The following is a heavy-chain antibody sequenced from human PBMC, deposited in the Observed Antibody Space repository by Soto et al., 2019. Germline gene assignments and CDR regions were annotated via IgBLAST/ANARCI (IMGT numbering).Heavy chain of an antibody. CDR2: IKSKTDGGTT. CDR1: GFTFSNAW. CDR3: TTDPFPYCSSTGSYFRDY. J-gene: IGHJ4*02. V-gene: IGHV3-15*07. Sequence: PGGSLRLSCAASGFTFSNAWMNWVRQAPGKGLEWVGRIKSKTDGGTTDYAAPVKGRFTISRDDSKNTLYLQMNSLKTEDTAVFYFTTDPFPYCSSTGSYFRDYWGQGTLVTVSS. D-gene: IGHD2-2*01.